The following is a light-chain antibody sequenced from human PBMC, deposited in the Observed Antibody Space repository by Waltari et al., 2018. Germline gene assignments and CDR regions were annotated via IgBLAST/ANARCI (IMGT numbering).Light chain of an antibody. CDR2: GQN. CDR3: HSRDTSSTRV. J-gene: IGLJ2*01. V-gene: IGLV3-19*01. Sequence: DPSVSVALGQTVRITCQGDSLRRFYASWYQQRPGQAPILVLYGQNNRPSGIPDRFSGSTSGNTASLTITGSQAEDEADYYCHSRDTSSTRVFGGGTRLTV. CDR1: SLRRFY.